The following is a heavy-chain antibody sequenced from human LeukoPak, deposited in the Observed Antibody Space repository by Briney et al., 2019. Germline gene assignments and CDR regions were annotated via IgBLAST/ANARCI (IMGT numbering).Heavy chain of an antibody. CDR1: GFTFSSYE. Sequence: GGSLRLSCAASGFTFSSYEMNWVRQAPGKGLEWVSYISSSGSTIYYADSVKGRFTISRDNAKNSLYLQMNRLRAEDTAVYYCARVYGSGSPLSYFDYWGQGALGTVSS. CDR3: ARVYGSGSPLSYFDY. V-gene: IGHV3-48*03. J-gene: IGHJ4*02. D-gene: IGHD3-10*01. CDR2: ISSSGSTI.